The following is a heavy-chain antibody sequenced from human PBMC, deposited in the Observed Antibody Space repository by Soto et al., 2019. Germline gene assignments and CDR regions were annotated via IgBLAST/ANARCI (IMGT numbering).Heavy chain of an antibody. D-gene: IGHD5-12*01. Sequence: GGSLRLSCAASGFTFSDYYMSWIRQAPGKGLEWVSYISSSGSTIYYADSVKGRFTISRDNAKNSLYLQMNSLRAEDTAVYYCARDADSGFEYNWFDPWGQGTLVTVSS. V-gene: IGHV3-11*01. CDR1: GFTFSDYY. CDR2: ISSSGSTI. CDR3: ARDADSGFEYNWFDP. J-gene: IGHJ5*02.